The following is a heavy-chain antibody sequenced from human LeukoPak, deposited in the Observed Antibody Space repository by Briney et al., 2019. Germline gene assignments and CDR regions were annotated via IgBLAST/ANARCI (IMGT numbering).Heavy chain of an antibody. J-gene: IGHJ4*02. CDR1: GGSISSSSHH. Sequence: SETLSLTCTVSGGSISSSSHHWSWVRQPPGKGLEWIVSIYYSGNTYYNPSLKSRVTISVDTSKNQFSLKLTSVTAADTAVYYCTREHSSSSDYWGQGTLVTVSS. V-gene: IGHV4-39*02. CDR2: IYYSGNT. D-gene: IGHD6-6*01. CDR3: TREHSSSSDY.